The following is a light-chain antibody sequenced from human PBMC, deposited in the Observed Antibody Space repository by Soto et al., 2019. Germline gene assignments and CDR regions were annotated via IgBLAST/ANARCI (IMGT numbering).Light chain of an antibody. V-gene: IGLV4-60*02. CDR2: LEGSGSY. J-gene: IGLJ2*01. CDR3: ETWDTNVVV. CDR1: SGHSTYI. Sequence: QLVLTQSSSASASLGSSVKLTCTLSSGHSTYIIAWHQQQPGKAPRYLMKLEGSGSYNKGSGIPDRFSGSSSGADRYLTISTLQFDDAADYYCETWDTNVVVFGGGTKLTVL.